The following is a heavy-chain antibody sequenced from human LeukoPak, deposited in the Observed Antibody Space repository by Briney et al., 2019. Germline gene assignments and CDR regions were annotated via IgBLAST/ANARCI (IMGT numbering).Heavy chain of an antibody. CDR3: ASAGHDGSPYKVC. CDR2: IYHSGSA. CDR1: GGSISSSNW. D-gene: IGHD3-22*01. J-gene: IGHJ4*02. V-gene: IGHV4-4*02. Sequence: KPSGTLSLTCAVSGGSISSSNWWSWVRQPPGKGLEWIGKIYHSGSANYNPSLKRRVTIPVDNSKNHCSLKLSSVTAADTAVYYCASAGHDGSPYKVCWGQGTLVTVSS.